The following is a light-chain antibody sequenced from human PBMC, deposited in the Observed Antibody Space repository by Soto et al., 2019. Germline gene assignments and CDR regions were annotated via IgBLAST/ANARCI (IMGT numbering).Light chain of an antibody. V-gene: IGKV1-5*03. Sequence: DIHMTQSPSTLSASVGDRVTITCRASQSISSWLAWYQQQPGKAPKVLIYKASGLQSGVPSRFSGSGSGTEFTLTISSLQPDDFATYYCQQYNSYSRTFGQGTKLEIK. CDR3: QQYNSYSRT. CDR1: QSISSW. J-gene: IGKJ2*01. CDR2: KAS.